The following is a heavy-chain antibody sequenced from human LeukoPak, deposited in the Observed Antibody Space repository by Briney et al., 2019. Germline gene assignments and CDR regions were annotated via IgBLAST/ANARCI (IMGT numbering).Heavy chain of an antibody. CDR3: ARDSPRPLDAFDI. V-gene: IGHV1-46*01. CDR1: GYTFTSYY. CDR2: INPSGGST. Sequence: VKVSCKASGYTFTSYYMHWVRQAPGQGLEWMGIINPSGGSTSYAQKFQGRVTMTRDTSTSTVYMELSSLRSEDTAVYYCARDSPRPLDAFDIWGQGTMVTVSS. J-gene: IGHJ3*02.